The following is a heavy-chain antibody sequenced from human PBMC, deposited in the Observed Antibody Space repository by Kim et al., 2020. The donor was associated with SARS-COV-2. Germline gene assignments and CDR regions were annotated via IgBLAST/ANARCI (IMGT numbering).Heavy chain of an antibody. CDR2: ISSSSSTI. Sequence: GGSLRLSCAASGFTFSSYSMNWVRQAPGKGLEWVSYISSSSSTIYYADSVKGRFTISRDNAKNSLYLQMNSLRDEDTAVYYCARAHPGAYYYYGMDVWGQGTTVTVSS. J-gene: IGHJ6*02. CDR3: ARAHPGAYYYYGMDV. CDR1: GFTFSSYS. D-gene: IGHD3-10*01. V-gene: IGHV3-48*02.